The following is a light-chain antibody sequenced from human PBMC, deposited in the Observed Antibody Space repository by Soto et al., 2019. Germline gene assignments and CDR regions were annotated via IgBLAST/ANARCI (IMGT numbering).Light chain of an antibody. CDR2: AAS. Sequence: EIVMTQSPATLSLSPGERGTLSFMASQSVRSNLAWYQQKPGQAPRLVIYAASTRATGIPDRLSGSVSGTEFTLTISSLQSEDFAVYYCQQYNEWPPFTFGQGTRLEI. J-gene: IGKJ5*01. V-gene: IGKV3-15*01. CDR3: QQYNEWPPFT. CDR1: QSVRSN.